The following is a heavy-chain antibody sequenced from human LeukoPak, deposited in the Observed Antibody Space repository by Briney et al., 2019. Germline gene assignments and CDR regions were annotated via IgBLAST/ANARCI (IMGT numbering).Heavy chain of an antibody. V-gene: IGHV3-30*03. CDR2: ISHDGREI. D-gene: IGHD3-22*01. CDR1: GFTFSEYT. J-gene: IGHJ4*02. Sequence: GGSLRLSCAASGFTFSEYTMNWVRQAPSKGLEWVAVISHDGREIYYADSVKCRFTISRDDSMSTMYLQMNSLRAEDTALYYCARGRSDSGAYCYFGSWGQGTPVTVSS. CDR3: ARGRSDSGAYCYFGS.